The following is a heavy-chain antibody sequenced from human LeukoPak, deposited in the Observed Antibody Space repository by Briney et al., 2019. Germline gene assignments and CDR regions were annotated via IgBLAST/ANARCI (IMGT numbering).Heavy chain of an antibody. Sequence: ASVKVSCKASGYTFTSYGISWVRQAPGQGLEWMGWISAYNGNTNHAQKLQGRVTMTTDTSTSTAYMELRSLRSDDTAVYYCARDHPFLDSYGPQNNWFDPWGQGTLVTVSS. CDR1: GYTFTSYG. CDR2: ISAYNGNT. D-gene: IGHD5-18*01. V-gene: IGHV1-18*01. CDR3: ARDHPFLDSYGPQNNWFDP. J-gene: IGHJ5*02.